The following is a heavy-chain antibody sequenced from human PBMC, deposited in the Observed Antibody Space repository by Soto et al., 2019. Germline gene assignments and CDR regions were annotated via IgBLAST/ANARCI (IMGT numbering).Heavy chain of an antibody. V-gene: IGHV4-59*01. CDR3: ARVTYYYGSGGYYYYYGMDV. CDR1: GGSISSYY. Sequence: SEALSVTCTDPGGSISSYYWSWIRQPPGKGLEWIGYIYYSGSTNYNPSLKSRVTISVDTSKNQFSLKLSSVSAADTAVYYCARVTYYYGSGGYYYYYGMDVWGQGTTVTVSS. J-gene: IGHJ6*02. D-gene: IGHD3-10*01. CDR2: IYYSGST.